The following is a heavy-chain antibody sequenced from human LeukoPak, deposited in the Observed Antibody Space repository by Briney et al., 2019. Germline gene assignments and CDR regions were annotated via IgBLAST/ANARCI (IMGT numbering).Heavy chain of an antibody. CDR3: ARRSYRGVIGVYYYYYMDV. J-gene: IGHJ6*03. V-gene: IGHV3-7*01. CDR1: GFSFNTYW. D-gene: IGHD3-16*02. CDR2: IKQDGSEK. Sequence: GGSLRLSCVASGFSFNTYWMSWVRQAPGKGLEWVANIKQDGSEKYYVDSVKGRFTISRDNAKNSVYLQMNRLRVEDTAVYYCARRSYRGVIGVYYYYYMDVWGKGTPVTVSS.